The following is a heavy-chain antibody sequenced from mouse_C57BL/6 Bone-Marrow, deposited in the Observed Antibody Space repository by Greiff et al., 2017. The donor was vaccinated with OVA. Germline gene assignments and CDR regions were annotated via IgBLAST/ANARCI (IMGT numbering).Heavy chain of an antibody. Sequence: VKLMESGPGLVAPSQSLSITCTVSGFSLTSYGVDWVRQSPGKGLEWLGVIWGVGSTNYNSALKSRLSISKDNSKSQVFLKMNSLQTDDTAMYYCASDNGAMDYWGQGTSVTVSS. CDR1: GFSLTSYG. V-gene: IGHV2-6*01. CDR2: IWGVGST. CDR3: ASDNGAMDY. J-gene: IGHJ4*01.